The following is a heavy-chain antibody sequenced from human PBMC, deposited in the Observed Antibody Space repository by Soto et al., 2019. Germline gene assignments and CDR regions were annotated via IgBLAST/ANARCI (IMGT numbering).Heavy chain of an antibody. CDR3: AKSGGQYSSGWYPIFDY. J-gene: IGHJ4*02. D-gene: IGHD6-19*01. Sequence: GGSLRLSCAASGFTFSSYAMSWVRQAPGKGLEWVSAISGSGGSTYYADSVKGRFTISRDNSKNTLYLQMNSLRAEDTAVYYCAKSGGQYSSGWYPIFDYRGQGTLVTVSS. CDR1: GFTFSSYA. V-gene: IGHV3-23*01. CDR2: ISGSGGST.